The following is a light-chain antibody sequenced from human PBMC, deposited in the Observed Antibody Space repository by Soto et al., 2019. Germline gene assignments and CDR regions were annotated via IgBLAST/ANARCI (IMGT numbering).Light chain of an antibody. CDR1: QSISSW. Sequence: DIPMTQSPSTLSASVGDRVTITCRASQSISSWLAWYQQKPGKAPKLLIYKASSLEGGVLSRFSGSGSGTDFTLTISSLQPDDFATYYCQQYHSYSLTFGGGTKVDIK. J-gene: IGKJ4*01. CDR2: KAS. V-gene: IGKV1-5*03. CDR3: QQYHSYSLT.